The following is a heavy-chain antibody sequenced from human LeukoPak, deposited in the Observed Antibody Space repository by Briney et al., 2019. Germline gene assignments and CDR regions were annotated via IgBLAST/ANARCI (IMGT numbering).Heavy chain of an antibody. CDR2: ICGSGGST. D-gene: IGHD3-16*01. CDR3: AKVSLVATAYTPGD. Sequence: GGSLRLSCAASGFTFSSYGMSWVRQAPGKGLEWVSAICGSGGSTYYADSVKGRFTISRDNSKNTLYLQMNSLRAEDTAVYYCAKVSLVATAYTPGDWGQGTLVTVSS. CDR1: GFTFSSYG. V-gene: IGHV3-23*01. J-gene: IGHJ4*02.